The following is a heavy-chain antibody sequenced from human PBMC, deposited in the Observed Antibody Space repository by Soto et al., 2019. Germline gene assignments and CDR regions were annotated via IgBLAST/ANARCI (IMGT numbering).Heavy chain of an antibody. V-gene: IGHV3-64*04. CDR1: GFTFSSYA. D-gene: IGHD2-15*01. CDR3: ARDLSCSGGSCYSYYYYYGMDV. Sequence: PGGSLRLSCAASGFTFSSYAMHWVRQAPGKGLEYVSAITSNGGNTDYASSVKGRFTISRDNSKNTLYLQMNSLRAEDTAMYYCARDLSCSGGSCYSYYYYYGMDVWGQGTTVTVSS. CDR2: ITSNGGNT. J-gene: IGHJ6*02.